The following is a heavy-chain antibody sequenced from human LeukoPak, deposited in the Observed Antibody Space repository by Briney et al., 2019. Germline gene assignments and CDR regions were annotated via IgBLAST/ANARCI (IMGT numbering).Heavy chain of an antibody. Sequence: GASVKVSCKASGYTFTAYYMHWVRQAPGQGLEWMGWINPNSGGTNYAQKFQGRVTMTRDTSISTAYMELSRLRSDDTAVYYCARSRTDIAARPFDYWGQGTLVTVSS. CDR3: ARSRTDIAARPFDY. D-gene: IGHD6-6*01. CDR1: GYTFTAYY. V-gene: IGHV1-2*02. CDR2: INPNSGGT. J-gene: IGHJ4*02.